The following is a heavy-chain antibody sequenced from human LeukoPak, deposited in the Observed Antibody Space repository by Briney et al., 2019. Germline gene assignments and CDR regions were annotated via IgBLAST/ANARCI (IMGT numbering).Heavy chain of an antibody. CDR3: ARGHLYGSGSQFDY. CDR1: GFTVSSNY. J-gene: IGHJ4*02. Sequence: GGSLRLSCAASGFTVSSNYMSWVRQAPGKGLEWVSVIYRGGGTYYADSVKGRFTISRDNSKSTVYIQMNSLRAEDTAVYYCARGHLYGSGSQFDYWGQGTLVTVSS. CDR2: IYRGGGT. D-gene: IGHD3-10*01. V-gene: IGHV3-53*01.